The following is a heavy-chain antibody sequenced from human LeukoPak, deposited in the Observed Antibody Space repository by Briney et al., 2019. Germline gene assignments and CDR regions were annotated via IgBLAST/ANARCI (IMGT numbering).Heavy chain of an antibody. J-gene: IGHJ5*02. CDR2: IYDSGST. CDR1: GGSISSYY. Sequence: SETLSLTCTVSGGSISSYYWSCIRQPPRKGLEWVWDIYDSGSTNYNPSLKSRVTISVDTSKNQSSLKRSSVTAADTAVYYFVSLSRWFYPWGPGTLGTVSS. V-gene: IGHV4-59*01. CDR3: VSLSRWFYP.